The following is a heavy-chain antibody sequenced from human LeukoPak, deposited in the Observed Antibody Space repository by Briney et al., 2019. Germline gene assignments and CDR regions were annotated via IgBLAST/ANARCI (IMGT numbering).Heavy chain of an antibody. Sequence: GGSQRLSCATSGFIFSDYYMSWIRQAPGRGLEWISYISSSGNTIYYAESVKGRFTISRDNAKKSLYLQMNSLRADDTAVYYCSRDTKFLDYWGQGILVTVSS. J-gene: IGHJ4*02. V-gene: IGHV3-11*01. D-gene: IGHD3-3*01. CDR1: GFIFSDYY. CDR2: ISSSGNTI. CDR3: SRDTKFLDY.